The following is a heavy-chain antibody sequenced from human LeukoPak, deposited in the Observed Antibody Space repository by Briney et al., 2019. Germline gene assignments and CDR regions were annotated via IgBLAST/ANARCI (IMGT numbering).Heavy chain of an antibody. CDR3: ARKASHFSYRLGAIDY. CDR2: INHSGTA. J-gene: IGHJ4*02. V-gene: IGHV4-34*01. Sequence: SETLSLTCAVYGGSFSDHYWNWIRQPPGKGLEWIGEINHSGTANYNASLKSRVTISVDTSKNHFYLKMHSMTAADTAVYYCARKASHFSYRLGAIDYWGQGNLVTVSS. D-gene: IGHD1-26*01. CDR1: GGSFSDHY.